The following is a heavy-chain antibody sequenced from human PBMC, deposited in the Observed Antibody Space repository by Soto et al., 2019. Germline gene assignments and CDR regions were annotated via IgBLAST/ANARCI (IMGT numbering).Heavy chain of an antibody. J-gene: IGHJ3*02. Sequence: GECLNLSCTASGYAFAQMCIGCVRPLTGKGLELVGIIYPGDSNTRYSPSFQGQVTISVDRSITTAYLQWSSLKASNTAMYYCARAPLRGIVVVPPEPGAFDNWGQGKMVT. D-gene: IGHD2-2*01. CDR3: ARAPLRGIVVVPPEPGAFDN. V-gene: IGHV5-51*01. CDR2: IYPGDSNT. CDR1: GYAFAQMC.